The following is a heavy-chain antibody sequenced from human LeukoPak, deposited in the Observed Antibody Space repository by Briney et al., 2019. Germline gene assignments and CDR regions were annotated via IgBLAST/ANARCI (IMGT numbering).Heavy chain of an antibody. J-gene: IGHJ3*02. CDR3: ARRSSTFDI. D-gene: IGHD6-6*01. Sequence: SETLSLTCAVSGYSISSGYYWGWIRQPPGKGLEWIGSIYHSGSTYYNPSLKSRVTISVDTSKNQFSLKLSSVTAADTAVYYCARRSSTFDIWGQGTMVTVSS. CDR2: IYHSGST. V-gene: IGHV4-38-2*01. CDR1: GYSISSGYY.